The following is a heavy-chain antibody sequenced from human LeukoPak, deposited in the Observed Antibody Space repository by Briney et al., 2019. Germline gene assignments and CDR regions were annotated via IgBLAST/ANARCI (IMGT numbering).Heavy chain of an antibody. CDR2: IWYDGSNK. CDR1: GLTFSNYG. D-gene: IGHD4-17*01. J-gene: IGHJ4*02. Sequence: PGRSPSLSCAAAGLTFSNYGTHWVRQAPGNGLDWVASIWYDGSNKYYGDSVKGRFTISRDNSKNTLYLQMNSLRAEDTAAYYCARAGYGDPHFDFWGQGTLVTVSS. CDR3: ARAGYGDPHFDF. V-gene: IGHV3-33*01.